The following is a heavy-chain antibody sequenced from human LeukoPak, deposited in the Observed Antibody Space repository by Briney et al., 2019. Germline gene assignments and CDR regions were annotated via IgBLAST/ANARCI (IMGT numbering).Heavy chain of an antibody. CDR3: ASGHYPFEY. CDR1: GFTVTSNY. D-gene: IGHD1-26*01. V-gene: IGHV3-53*01. CDR2: IYTGGRT. J-gene: IGHJ4*02. Sequence: GGSLRLSCAASGFTVTSNYMSWVRQAPGKGLEWVSVIYTGGRTYYADSVKGRFTISRDSSKNTLWLQMNSLRAEDTAVYYCASGHYPFEYWGQGTLVTVSS.